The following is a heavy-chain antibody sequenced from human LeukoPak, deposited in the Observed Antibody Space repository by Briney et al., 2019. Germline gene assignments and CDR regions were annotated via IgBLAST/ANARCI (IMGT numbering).Heavy chain of an antibody. CDR3: ARDVGRGATSTDY. Sequence: SVKVSCKASGGTFSSYAISWVRQAPGQGLEWMGGIIPIFGTANYAQKFQGRVTITADESTSTAYMELSSLRSEDTAVYYCARDVGRGATSTDYWGQGTLVTVSS. CDR1: GGTFSSYA. J-gene: IGHJ4*02. V-gene: IGHV1-69*13. D-gene: IGHD1-26*01. CDR2: IIPIFGTA.